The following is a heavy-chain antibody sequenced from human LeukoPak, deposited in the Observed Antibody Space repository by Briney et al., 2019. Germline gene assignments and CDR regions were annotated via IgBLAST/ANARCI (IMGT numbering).Heavy chain of an antibody. CDR2: IFYSGST. V-gene: IGHV4-61*05. CDR3: ARVDSYGNYYYYMDV. CDR1: GGSISSSNYY. D-gene: IGHD5-18*01. Sequence: SETLSLTCTVSGGSISSSNYYWGWVRQPPGKALEWIGNIFYSGSTNYNPSLKSRVTISVDTSKNQFSLKLSSVTAADTAVYYCARVDSYGNYYYYMDVWGKGTTVTISS. J-gene: IGHJ6*03.